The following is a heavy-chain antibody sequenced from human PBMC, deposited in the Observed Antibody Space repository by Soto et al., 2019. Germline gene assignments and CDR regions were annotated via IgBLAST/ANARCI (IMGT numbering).Heavy chain of an antibody. V-gene: IGHV4-34*01. CDR2: INHSGST. J-gene: IGHJ6*02. D-gene: IGHD2-2*01. Sequence: SETLSLTCAVYGGSFSGHYWSWIRQPPGKGLEWIGEINHSGSTNYNPSLKSRVTISVDTSKNQFSLKLSSVTAADTAVYYCARSGGYIVVVPAANASYYYYYYGMDVWGQGTTVTVSS. CDR1: GGSFSGHY. CDR3: ARSGGYIVVVPAANASYYYYYYGMDV.